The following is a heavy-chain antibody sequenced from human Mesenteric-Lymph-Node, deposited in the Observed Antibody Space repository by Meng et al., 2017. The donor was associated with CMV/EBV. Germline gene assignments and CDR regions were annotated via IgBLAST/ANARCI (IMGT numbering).Heavy chain of an antibody. V-gene: IGHV5-51*01. CDR3: ARLSGGSSKDYVDY. Sequence: NVSRKGSGYNLATSWIAWVRQPPGKGLESMGIIYPGDSTTSYSPSFQGQVTMSADKSITTAYLPWTSLKASDNAMYYCARLSGGSSKDYVDYWGQGTLVTVSS. J-gene: IGHJ4*02. CDR2: IYPGDSTT. D-gene: IGHD3-10*01. CDR1: GYNLATSW.